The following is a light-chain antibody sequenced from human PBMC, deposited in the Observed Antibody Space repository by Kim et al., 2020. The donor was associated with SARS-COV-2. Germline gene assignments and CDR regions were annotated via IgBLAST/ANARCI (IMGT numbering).Light chain of an antibody. CDR1: QSIHSW. Sequence: DIQMTQSPSTLSASVGDRVIITCRASQSIHSWLAWYQQKPGKAPNLLVYKASSLESGVPSRFSGSGSGTEFTLTISSLQPDDFATYYCQQYYDNSPTFGQGTKVDIK. J-gene: IGKJ1*01. CDR3: QQYYDNSPT. V-gene: IGKV1-5*03. CDR2: KAS.